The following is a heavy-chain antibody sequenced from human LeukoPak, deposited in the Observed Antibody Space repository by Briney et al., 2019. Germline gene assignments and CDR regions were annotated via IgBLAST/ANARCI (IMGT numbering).Heavy chain of an antibody. Sequence: SETLSLTCTVSGASISSSSYCWGWIRQPPGKGLEWIGTIYYSGSTYYKPSLKSRVTISVDTSKNQFSLKLSSVTAADTAVYYCARHLIGYYYYYMDVWGKGTTVTISS. CDR1: GASISSSSYC. CDR3: ARHLIGYYYYYMDV. J-gene: IGHJ6*03. V-gene: IGHV4-39*01. CDR2: IYYSGST. D-gene: IGHD3-22*01.